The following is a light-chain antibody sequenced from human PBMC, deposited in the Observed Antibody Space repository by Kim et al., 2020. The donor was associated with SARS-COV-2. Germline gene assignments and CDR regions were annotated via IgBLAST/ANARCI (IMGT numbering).Light chain of an antibody. CDR2: GAS. Sequence: PGERATLSCRASQTVSTNSLAWYQQNRGQAPRLLIYGASTRATGIPDRFSGSGSGTDFTLTISRVEPEDSAVYYCQQYDGSPPWAFGQGTKVDIK. CDR1: QTVSTNS. CDR3: QQYDGSPPWA. V-gene: IGKV3-20*01. J-gene: IGKJ1*01.